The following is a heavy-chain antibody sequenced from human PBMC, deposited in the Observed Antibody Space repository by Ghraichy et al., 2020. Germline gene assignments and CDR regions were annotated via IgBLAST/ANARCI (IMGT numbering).Heavy chain of an antibody. CDR3: ARAGESTWHYYGLDV. CDR2: IGAYSDNT. D-gene: IGHD2/OR15-2a*01. Sequence: ASVKVSCKASGYTFTGYGITWVRQAPGQGLEWMGWIGAYSDNTNYARKLQGRVTMTTDTSTTTAYMELRTLRSDDTAVYYCARAGESTWHYYGLDVWGQGTTVTVSS. J-gene: IGHJ6*02. CDR1: GYTFTGYG. V-gene: IGHV1-18*01.